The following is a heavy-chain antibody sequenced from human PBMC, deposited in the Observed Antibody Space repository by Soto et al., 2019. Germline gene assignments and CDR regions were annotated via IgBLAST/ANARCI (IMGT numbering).Heavy chain of an antibody. CDR1: GFTFSSYA. V-gene: IGHV3-23*01. D-gene: IGHD6-19*01. CDR3: AKDPIAVAAFRVDY. Sequence: GGSLRLSCAASGFTFSSYAMSWVRQAPGKGLEWVSAISGSGGSTYYADSVKGRFTISRDNSKNTPYLQMNSLRAEDTAVYYCAKDPIAVAAFRVDYWGQGTLVTVSS. CDR2: ISGSGGST. J-gene: IGHJ4*02.